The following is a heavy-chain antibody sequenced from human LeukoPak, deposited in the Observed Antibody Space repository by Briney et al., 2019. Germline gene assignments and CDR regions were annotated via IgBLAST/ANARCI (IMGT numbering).Heavy chain of an antibody. Sequence: AGGSLRLSCGSSGFTLNYDWMTWVRQAPGKGLEGVGRIKSKTDGETTGYATSVKGRFSISREDSKNTLYLQMDSLKTEDTAVYFCARERYCSSSSCPGALDVWGQGTEVTVSS. V-gene: IGHV3-15*05. CDR2: IKSKTDGETT. CDR3: ARERYCSSSSCPGALDV. CDR1: GFTLNYDW. J-gene: IGHJ3*01. D-gene: IGHD2-15*01.